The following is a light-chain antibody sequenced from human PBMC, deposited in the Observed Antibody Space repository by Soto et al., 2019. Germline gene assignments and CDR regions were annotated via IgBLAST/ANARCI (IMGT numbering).Light chain of an antibody. CDR3: SSYTSSSTYV. CDR2: DVS. CDR1: SSDVGGYNY. Sequence: QSALTQPASVSGSPGQSITISCTGTSSDVGGYNYVSWYQQHPGKAPKLMLYDVSNRPSGVSNRFSGSKSGNTASLTISGLQPEDEADYYCSSYTSSSTYVFGTGTKLTVL. J-gene: IGLJ1*01. V-gene: IGLV2-14*01.